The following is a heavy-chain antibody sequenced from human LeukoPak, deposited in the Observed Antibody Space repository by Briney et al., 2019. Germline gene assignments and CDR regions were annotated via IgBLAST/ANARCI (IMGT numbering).Heavy chain of an antibody. Sequence: ASVKVSCKASGYTFTSYGISWVRQAPGQGLEWMGWISAYNGNTNYAQKLQGRVTMTTDTSTSTAYMELRSLRSDDTAVYYCARATQGVLWFGELPSQFDYWGQGTLVTVSS. D-gene: IGHD3-10*01. J-gene: IGHJ4*02. CDR1: GYTFTSYG. V-gene: IGHV1-18*01. CDR3: ARATQGVLWFGELPSQFDY. CDR2: ISAYNGNT.